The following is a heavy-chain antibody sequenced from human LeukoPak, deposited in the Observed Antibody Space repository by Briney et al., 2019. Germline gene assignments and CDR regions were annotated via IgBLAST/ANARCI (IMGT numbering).Heavy chain of an antibody. CDR2: ISWNSGSI. J-gene: IGHJ4*02. D-gene: IGHD6-13*01. Sequence: GRSLRLSCAASGLTFDDYAMHWVRQAPGKGLEWGSGISWNSGSIGYADSVKGRFTISRDNAKNSLYLQMNSLRAEDTALYYCAKASDSSAVYYFDYWGQGTLVTVSS. CDR1: GLTFDDYA. CDR3: AKASDSSAVYYFDY. V-gene: IGHV3-9*01.